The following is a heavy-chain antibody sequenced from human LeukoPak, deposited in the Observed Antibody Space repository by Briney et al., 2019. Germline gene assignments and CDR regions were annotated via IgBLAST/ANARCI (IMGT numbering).Heavy chain of an antibody. D-gene: IGHD6-6*01. Sequence: ASVQVSCKASGYTFTGYYMHWVRQAPGQGLVWMGWINPNNGGTGYAQNFQGRVTMTRGTSINTAYMELSGLRSDDTAVYYCARVSSSSGAPDYWGQGTLVTVSS. CDR3: ARVSSSSGAPDY. J-gene: IGHJ4*02. CDR2: INPNNGGT. V-gene: IGHV1-2*02. CDR1: GYTFTGYY.